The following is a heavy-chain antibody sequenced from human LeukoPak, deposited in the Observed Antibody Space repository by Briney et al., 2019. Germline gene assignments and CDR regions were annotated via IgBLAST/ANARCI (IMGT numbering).Heavy chain of an antibody. Sequence: PGGSLRLSCAASGFTFSSYAMSWVRQAPGKGLEWVAFIRYDRSDKFYADSVKGRFTISRDNAKNSLYLQMDSLRAEDTAVYYCARDPLTLYNYYMDVWGKGTTVTVSS. D-gene: IGHD3-9*01. CDR3: ARDPLTLYNYYMDV. CDR1: GFTFSSYA. V-gene: IGHV3-30*02. J-gene: IGHJ6*03. CDR2: IRYDRSDK.